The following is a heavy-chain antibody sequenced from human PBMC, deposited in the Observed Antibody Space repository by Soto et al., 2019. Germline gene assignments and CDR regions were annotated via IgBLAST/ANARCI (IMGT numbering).Heavy chain of an antibody. CDR2: IAVGSGYT. CDR1: GFTFTGSA. CDR3: AADATAWQQMVPSDY. D-gene: IGHD2-8*01. V-gene: IGHV1-58*01. Sequence: SVKVYCKASGFTFTGSAFQWVRQARGQRLEWIGWIAVGSGYTNYAQRFQDRVTLTRDMSTATTYMELSRLTSEDTAIYYCAADATAWQQMVPSDYWGQGTLVTVSS. J-gene: IGHJ4*02.